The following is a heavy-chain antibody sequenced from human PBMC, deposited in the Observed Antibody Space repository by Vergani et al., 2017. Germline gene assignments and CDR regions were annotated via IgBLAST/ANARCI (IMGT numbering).Heavy chain of an antibody. CDR3: ATTYYDILTGYSAHNWFDP. J-gene: IGHJ5*02. CDR2: ISAYNGNT. CDR1: GYTFTSYG. Sequence: QVQLVQSGAEVKKPGASVKVSCKASGYTFTSYGISWVRQAPGQGLEWMGWISAYNGNTNYAQKLQGRVTMTTDTSTSTAYMELRSLKFDDTAVYYCATTYYDILTGYSAHNWFDPWGQGTLVTVSS. V-gene: IGHV1-18*04. D-gene: IGHD3-9*01.